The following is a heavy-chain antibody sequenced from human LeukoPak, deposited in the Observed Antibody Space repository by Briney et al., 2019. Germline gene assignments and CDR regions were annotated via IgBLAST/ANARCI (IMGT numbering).Heavy chain of an antibody. V-gene: IGHV3-30*18. CDR1: GFTFSSYG. Sequence: GGSLRFSCAASGFTFSSYGMHWVRQAPGKGLEWVAVISYDGSNKYYADSVKGRFTISRDNSKNTLYLQMNSLRAEDTAVYYCAKTPGDVRWEPQRDYFDYWGQGTLVTVSS. CDR3: AKTPGDVRWEPQRDYFDY. D-gene: IGHD1-26*01. CDR2: ISYDGSNK. J-gene: IGHJ4*02.